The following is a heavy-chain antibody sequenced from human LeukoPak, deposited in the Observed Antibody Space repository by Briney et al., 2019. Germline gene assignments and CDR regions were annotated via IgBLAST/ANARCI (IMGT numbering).Heavy chain of an antibody. J-gene: IGHJ4*02. CDR1: GFTFSSYW. V-gene: IGHV3-7*01. CDR2: IKQDGSEK. Sequence: GGSLRLSCAASGFTFSSYWMSWVRQAPGKGLEWVANIKQDGSEKYYVDSVKGRFTISRDNAKNSLYLQMNSLRAEDTAVYYCGTDPPDCSITSCLGYYFDYWAQGTLVTVSS. CDR3: GTDPPDCSITSCLGYYFDY. D-gene: IGHD2-2*01.